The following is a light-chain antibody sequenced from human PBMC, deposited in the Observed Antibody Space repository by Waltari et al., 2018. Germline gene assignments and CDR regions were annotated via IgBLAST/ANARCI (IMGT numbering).Light chain of an antibody. V-gene: IGKV4-1*01. CDR2: WAS. CDR1: QSLFYSSNSKNY. Sequence: DLVMTQSPDSLAVSLGERATINCKSSQSLFYSSNSKNYLAWYQQKPGQSPKLLIYWASTRESGVPDRFSGSGSGTDFTLTISTLQAEDVAVYYCHQYYSLFTFGPGTKVDIK. J-gene: IGKJ3*01. CDR3: HQYYSLFT.